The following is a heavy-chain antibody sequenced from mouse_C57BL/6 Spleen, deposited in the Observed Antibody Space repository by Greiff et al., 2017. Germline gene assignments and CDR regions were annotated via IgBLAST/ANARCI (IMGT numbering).Heavy chain of an antibody. V-gene: IGHV1-15*01. D-gene: IGHD3-3*01. CDR1: GYTFTDYE. J-gene: IGHJ3*01. CDR3: TRGGLGRD. CDR2: IDPETGGT. Sequence: QVQLQQSGAELVRPGASVTLSCKASGYTFTDYEMHWVKQTPVHGLEWIGAIDPETGGTAYNQKFKGKAILTADKSSSTAYMELRSLTSEDSAVYYCTRGGLGRDWGQGTLVTVSA.